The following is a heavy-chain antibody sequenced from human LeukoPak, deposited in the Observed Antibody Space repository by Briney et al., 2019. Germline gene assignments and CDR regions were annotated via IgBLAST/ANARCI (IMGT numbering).Heavy chain of an antibody. D-gene: IGHD3-10*01. J-gene: IGHJ4*02. CDR2: ISPGSSAI. CDR1: GFTFSTYS. Sequence: GGSLRLSCAASGFTFSTYSMNWVRQAPGKGLEWVSYISPGSSAIYHADSVKGRFTISRDNAKNSLYLQMNSLRDEDTAVYYCARTPYGSGSSFDYWGQGTLVTVSS. V-gene: IGHV3-48*02. CDR3: ARTPYGSGSSFDY.